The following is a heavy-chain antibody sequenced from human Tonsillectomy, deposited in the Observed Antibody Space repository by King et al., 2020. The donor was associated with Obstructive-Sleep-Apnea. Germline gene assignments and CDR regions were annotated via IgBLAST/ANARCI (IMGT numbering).Heavy chain of an antibody. D-gene: IGHD2-15*01. CDR2: IYYSGST. Sequence: QLQESGPGLMKPSQTLSITCTVSGGSISSGGYYWSWIRQPPGKGLEWTAYIYYSGSTYYNPSLKARATMSVDTSKNQFSLRLTSVTAADTAGYYCARRGYCSGGTCYLYFDYWGQGTLVTVSS. CDR1: GGSISSGGYY. V-gene: IGHV4-31*03. CDR3: ARRGYCSGGTCYLYFDY. J-gene: IGHJ4*02.